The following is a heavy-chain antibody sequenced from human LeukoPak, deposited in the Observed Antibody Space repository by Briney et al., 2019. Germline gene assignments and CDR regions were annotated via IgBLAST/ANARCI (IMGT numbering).Heavy chain of an antibody. CDR2: IYHSGST. CDR1: GYSISSGYY. V-gene: IGHV4-38-2*02. J-gene: IGHJ5*02. Sequence: SETLSLTCTVSGYSISSGYYWGWIRQPPGKGLEWIGSIYHSGSTYYNPSLKSRVTISVDTSKNQFSLKLSSVTAADTAVYYCARDLNEVEGVPAANGRWFDPWGQGTLVTVSS. D-gene: IGHD2-2*01. CDR3: ARDLNEVEGVPAANGRWFDP.